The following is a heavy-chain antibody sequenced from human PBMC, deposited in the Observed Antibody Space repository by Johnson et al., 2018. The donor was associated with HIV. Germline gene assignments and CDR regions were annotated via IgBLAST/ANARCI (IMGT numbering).Heavy chain of an antibody. Sequence: VQLVESGGGLVQPGGSLRLSCAASGFTFSTYDMLWVRQTTGKRLEWVSAIGTAGDTYYPGSVEGRFTISREHAKHSVYLQMNSLRVGDTAVYYCAKDCQWGSSTQGAFDIWGQGTLVTVSS. J-gene: IGHJ3*02. CDR2: IGTAGDT. D-gene: IGHD6-6*01. CDR1: GFTFSTYD. V-gene: IGHV3-13*01. CDR3: AKDCQWGSSTQGAFDI.